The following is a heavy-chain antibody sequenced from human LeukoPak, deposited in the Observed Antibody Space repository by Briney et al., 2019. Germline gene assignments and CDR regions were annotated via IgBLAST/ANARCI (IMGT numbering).Heavy chain of an antibody. CDR1: GFTFSSYG. D-gene: IGHD3-22*01. J-gene: IGHJ4*02. CDR3: AKCDSSGYPRYFDY. Sequence: GRSLRLSCAASGFTFSSYGMHWVRQAPGKGLEWVSAISGSGGSTYYADSVKGRFTISRDNSKNTLYLQMNSLRAEDTAVYYCAKCDSSGYPRYFDYWGQGTLVTVSS. CDR2: ISGSGGST. V-gene: IGHV3-23*01.